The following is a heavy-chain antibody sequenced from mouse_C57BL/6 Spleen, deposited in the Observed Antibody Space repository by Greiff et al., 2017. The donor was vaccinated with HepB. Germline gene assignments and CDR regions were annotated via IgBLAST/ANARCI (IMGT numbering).Heavy chain of an antibody. CDR2: IYPGDGDT. J-gene: IGHJ2*01. CDR1: GYAFSSSW. V-gene: IGHV1-82*01. Sequence: QVQLQQSGPELVKPGASVKISCKASGYAFSSSWMNWVKQRPGKGLEWIGRIYPGDGDTNYNGKFKGKATLTADKSSSTAYMQLSSLTSEDAAVYFCAREGVVATRGWYFDYWGQGTTLTVSS. D-gene: IGHD1-1*01. CDR3: AREGVVATRGWYFDY.